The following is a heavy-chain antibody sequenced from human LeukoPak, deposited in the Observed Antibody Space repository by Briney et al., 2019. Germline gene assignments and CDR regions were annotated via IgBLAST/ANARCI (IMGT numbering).Heavy chain of an antibody. Sequence: SETLSLTCAVYGGSFSGYYWSWIRQPPGKGLDWIGEINHSGSTNYTPSLKSRVTLPVDTSMTHLSLRLTSVTAAGTAVYYCASRTRDTIFLIRGSAWGQGTLVTVSS. J-gene: IGHJ5*02. CDR2: INHSGST. D-gene: IGHD3-9*01. V-gene: IGHV4-34*01. CDR1: GGSFSGYY. CDR3: ASRTRDTIFLIRGSA.